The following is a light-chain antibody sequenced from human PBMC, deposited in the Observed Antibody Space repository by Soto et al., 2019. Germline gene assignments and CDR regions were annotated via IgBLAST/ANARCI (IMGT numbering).Light chain of an antibody. CDR3: HQRGAWPLT. Sequence: EIVLTQSPATLSLSPGERVTLSCRGSQKVSNFFAWYQQKPGLDPRLLIYDASNRATGIPAKFSGGGSETDFTFSSSSLEPEDVEVYYCHQRGAWPLTFGGGTKLEI. V-gene: IGKV3-11*01. CDR1: QKVSNF. J-gene: IGKJ4*01. CDR2: DAS.